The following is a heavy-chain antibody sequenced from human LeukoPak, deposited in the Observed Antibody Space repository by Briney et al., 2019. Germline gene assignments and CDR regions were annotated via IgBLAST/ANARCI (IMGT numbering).Heavy chain of an antibody. CDR1: GFTFSSYA. Sequence: GGSLRLSCAASGFTFSSYAMSWVRQAPGTGLEWVSAISGSGGSTYYADSVKGRFTISRDNSKNTLYLQMNSLRAEDTAVYYCAKDTAPVLRYFDTNAFDIWGQGTMVTVSS. CDR3: AKDTAPVLRYFDTNAFDI. CDR2: ISGSGGST. D-gene: IGHD3-9*01. V-gene: IGHV3-23*01. J-gene: IGHJ3*02.